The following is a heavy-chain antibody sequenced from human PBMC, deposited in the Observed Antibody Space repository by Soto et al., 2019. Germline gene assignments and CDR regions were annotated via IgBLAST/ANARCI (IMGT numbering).Heavy chain of an antibody. CDR2: ISWNSGSI. V-gene: IGHV3-9*01. J-gene: IGHJ3*02. CDR3: AKDASSSSRTDAFDI. D-gene: IGHD6-13*01. Sequence: GGSLRLSCAASGFTFDDYAMHWVRQAPGKGLEWVSGISWNSGSIGYADSVKGRFTISRDNAKNSLYLQMNSLRAEDTALYYCAKDASSSSRTDAFDIWGQGTMVTVSS. CDR1: GFTFDDYA.